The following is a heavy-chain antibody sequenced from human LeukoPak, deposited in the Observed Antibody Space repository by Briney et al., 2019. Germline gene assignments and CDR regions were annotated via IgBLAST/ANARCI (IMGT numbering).Heavy chain of an antibody. Sequence: SETLSLTCTVSGGSISSYYWTWIRQPPGKGLEWIGYIYYTGSTNYNPSLKSRVTISEDTSKNQFSLNLSSVTAADTAVYYCVRVRGDSSGYYAFDYWGQGTLVTVSS. V-gene: IGHV4-59*01. D-gene: IGHD3-22*01. CDR1: GGSISSYY. CDR3: VRVRGDSSGYYAFDY. J-gene: IGHJ4*02. CDR2: IYYTGST.